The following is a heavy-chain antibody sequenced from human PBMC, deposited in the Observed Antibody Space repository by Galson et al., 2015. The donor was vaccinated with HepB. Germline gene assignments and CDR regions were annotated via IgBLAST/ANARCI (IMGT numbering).Heavy chain of an antibody. CDR1: GGSFSGYY. J-gene: IGHJ6*02. CDR2: INHSGST. CDR3: ARAIPGSLIWSGYYRDGMDV. V-gene: IGHV4-34*01. Sequence: ETLSLTCAVYGGSFSGYYWSWIRQPPGKGLEWIGEINHSGSTNYNPSLKSRVTISVDTSKNQFSLKLSSVTAADTAVYYCARAIPGSLIWSGYYRDGMDVWGQGTTVTVSS. D-gene: IGHD3-3*01.